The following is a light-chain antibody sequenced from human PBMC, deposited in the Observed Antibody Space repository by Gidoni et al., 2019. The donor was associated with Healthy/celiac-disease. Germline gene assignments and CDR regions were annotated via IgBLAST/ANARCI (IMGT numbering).Light chain of an antibody. Sequence: EIVLTQSPATMSLSPGEIATLSCRASQSVSSYLAWYQQKPGQDPRLLIYDASNRATGIPARFSCSGSGTDFTLTISSLEPEDFAVYYCQQRSNWPQWTFGQGTKVEIK. CDR3: QQRSNWPQWT. CDR2: DAS. V-gene: IGKV3-11*01. CDR1: QSVSSY. J-gene: IGKJ1*01.